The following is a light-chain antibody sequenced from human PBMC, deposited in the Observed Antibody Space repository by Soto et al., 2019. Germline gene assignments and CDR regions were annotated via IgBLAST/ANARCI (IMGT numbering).Light chain of an antibody. CDR2: EAS. CDR3: QQYNSYSWT. CDR1: QSVNRW. V-gene: IGKV1-5*03. Sequence: DIQMTPSPSTLSASLADRVTSXXRASQSVNRWLAWYQQKPGKATKIXIYEASSLESGVPSRFGGSGSGTEFTLAISSLQPDDFAIYYCQQYNSYSWTFGQGTKVDIK. J-gene: IGKJ1*01.